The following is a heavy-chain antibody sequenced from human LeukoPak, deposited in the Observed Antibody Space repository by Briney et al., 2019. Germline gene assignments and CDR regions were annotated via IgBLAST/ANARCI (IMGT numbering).Heavy chain of an antibody. V-gene: IGHV1-2*02. CDR3: AREAGEWELLRTDAFDI. D-gene: IGHD1-26*01. Sequence: ASVKVSCKASGGTFSSYAISWVRQAPGQGLEWMGWINPNSGGTNYAQEFQGRVTMTRDTSISTAYMELSRLRSDDTAVYYCAREAGEWELLRTDAFDIWGQGTMVTVSS. CDR2: INPNSGGT. CDR1: GGTFSSYA. J-gene: IGHJ3*02.